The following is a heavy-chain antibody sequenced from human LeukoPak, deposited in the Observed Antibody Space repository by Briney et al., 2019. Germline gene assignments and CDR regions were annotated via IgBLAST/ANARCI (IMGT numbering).Heavy chain of an antibody. CDR2: INTDTRGT. CDR1: GITFTDYL. D-gene: IGHD3-16*01. J-gene: IGHJ4*02. CDR3: ARAGAYHFDN. V-gene: IGHV3-74*01. Sequence: GESLKPSCATSGITFTDYLMHWVRQVPRKGLVWVSIINTDTRGTYYADSVKGRFTISRDNAKSTLYLQMDSLRAEDTAVYYCARAGAYHFDNWGQGTLVTVSS.